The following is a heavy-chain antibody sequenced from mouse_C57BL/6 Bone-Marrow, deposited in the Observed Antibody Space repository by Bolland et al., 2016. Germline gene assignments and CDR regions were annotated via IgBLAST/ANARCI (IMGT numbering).Heavy chain of an antibody. Sequence: YNQKFKGKATLTVDKSSSTAYMELRSLTSEDSAVYYCARGRDYGSSYDYFDYWGQGTT. J-gene: IGHJ2*01. D-gene: IGHD1-1*01. CDR3: ARGRDYGSSYDYFDY. V-gene: IGHV1-26*01.